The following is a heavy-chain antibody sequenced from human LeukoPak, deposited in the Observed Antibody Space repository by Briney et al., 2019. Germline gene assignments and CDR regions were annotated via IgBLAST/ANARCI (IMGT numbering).Heavy chain of an antibody. D-gene: IGHD6-19*01. J-gene: IGHJ4*02. CDR3: AKGYTSGWKDFDS. Sequence: PGGTLRLSCAASGFTFSSYAMGWVRQAPGKGLEWVSAISGSGGTTYYADSVKGRFTISRDNSKNTVYLQMNSLRAEDTAIYYCAKGYTSGWKDFDSWGQGALVTVSS. CDR2: ISGSGGTT. V-gene: IGHV3-23*01. CDR1: GFTFSSYA.